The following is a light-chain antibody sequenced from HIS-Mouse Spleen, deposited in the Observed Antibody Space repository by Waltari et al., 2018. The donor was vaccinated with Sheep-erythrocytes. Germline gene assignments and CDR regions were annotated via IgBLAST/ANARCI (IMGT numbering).Light chain of an antibody. CDR1: SSNIGSNT. Sequence: QSVLTQPPSASGTPGQRVTISCSGSSSNIGSNTVNWYQQLPGTAPTLLIYSNSPRPSGVPDRFSGSKSGTSASLAISGLQSEDEADYYCAAWDDSLNGYVFGTGTKVTVL. CDR2: SNS. J-gene: IGLJ1*01. CDR3: AAWDDSLNGYV. V-gene: IGLV1-44*01.